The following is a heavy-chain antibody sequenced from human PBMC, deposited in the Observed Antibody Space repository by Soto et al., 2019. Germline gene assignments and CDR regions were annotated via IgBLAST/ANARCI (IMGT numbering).Heavy chain of an antibody. V-gene: IGHV3-30*09. CDR3: ARSSGSSSPMGMDN. D-gene: IGHD1-26*01. CDR2: ITYEGRSK. J-gene: IGHJ1*01. CDR1: GFIFKNYA. Sequence: GGSLRLSCDVSGFIFKNYAMNWVSQTTGKGLEWVATITYEGRSKYYAESVKGRFAISRDHFKRTLNLQMNTLHVDDSAIYYCARSSGSSSPMGMDNWGQGTRGTVSS.